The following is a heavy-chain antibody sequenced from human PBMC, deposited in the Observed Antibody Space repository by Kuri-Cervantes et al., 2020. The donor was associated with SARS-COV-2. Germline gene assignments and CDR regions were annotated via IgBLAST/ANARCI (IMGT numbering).Heavy chain of an antibody. CDR1: GFTFSSYG. Sequence: SCAASGFTFSSYGMHWVRQAPGKGLEWVALIWYDGINKYYADSVKGRFTISRDNSKNTLYLQMNSLRAEDTAVYYCARERYYSGHYGMDVWGQGTTVTVSS. D-gene: IGHD3-10*01. J-gene: IGHJ6*02. V-gene: IGHV3-33*01. CDR2: IWYDGINK. CDR3: ARERYYSGHYGMDV.